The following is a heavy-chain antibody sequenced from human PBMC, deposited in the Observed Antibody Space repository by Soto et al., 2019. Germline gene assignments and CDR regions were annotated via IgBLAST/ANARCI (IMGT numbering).Heavy chain of an antibody. J-gene: IGHJ6*02. Sequence: QVQLEQSGAEVKKPGSSVKVSCKASGGTFRTAAISWVRQAPGQGLEWMGGIMPVFRTPDYAQKFQGRVTITADESTKTAYMELSGLRSDDTAVYYCARDNDRPQLGGNYYYILGVWGQGTTITVSS. CDR2: IMPVFRTP. CDR3: ARDNDRPQLGGNYYYILGV. D-gene: IGHD2-8*01. CDR1: GGTFRTAA. V-gene: IGHV1-69*12.